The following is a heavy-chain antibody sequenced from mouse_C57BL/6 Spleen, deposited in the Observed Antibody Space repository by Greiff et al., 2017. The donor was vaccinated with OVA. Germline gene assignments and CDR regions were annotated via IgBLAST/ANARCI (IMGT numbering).Heavy chain of an antibody. V-gene: IGHV1-85*01. CDR1: GYTFTSYD. CDR2: IYPRDGST. CDR3: ARLSYYGSSSYWYFDV. D-gene: IGHD1-1*01. Sequence: VQLQQSGPELVKPGASVKLSCKASGYTFTSYDINWVKQRPGQGLEWIGWIYPRDGSTKYNEKFKGKATLTVDTSSSTAYMELHSLTAEDSAVYFCARLSYYGSSSYWYFDVWGTGTTVTVSS. J-gene: IGHJ1*03.